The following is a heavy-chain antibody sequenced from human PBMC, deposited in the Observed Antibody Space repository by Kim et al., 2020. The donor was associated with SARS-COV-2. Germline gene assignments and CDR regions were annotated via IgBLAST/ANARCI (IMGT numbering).Heavy chain of an antibody. J-gene: IGHJ4*02. V-gene: IGHV3-74*01. Sequence: TTRYAESVRGRFTISRDNAKNTLYLQMNTLRTEDTAVYYCASLMGGSSSFWGQGTLVTVSS. CDR3: ASLMGGSSSF. CDR2: TT. D-gene: IGHD2-2*01.